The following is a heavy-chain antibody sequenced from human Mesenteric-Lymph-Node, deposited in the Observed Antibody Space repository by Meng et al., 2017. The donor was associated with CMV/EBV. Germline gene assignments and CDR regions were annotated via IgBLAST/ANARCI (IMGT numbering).Heavy chain of an antibody. CDR2: IHYSVNGSP. CDR3: ARDLYYDYWSGSSGMDA. CDR1: GGSISRYY. D-gene: IGHD3-3*01. V-gene: IGHV4-59*13. Sequence: GSLRLSCTVSGGSISRYYWSWIRQPPGKGLEWIGFIHYSVNGSPKYNPSLKIGVTISGDTSKNQISLRLSSVTAADTAVYYCARDLYYDYWSGSSGMDAWGQGTTVTVSS. J-gene: IGHJ6*02.